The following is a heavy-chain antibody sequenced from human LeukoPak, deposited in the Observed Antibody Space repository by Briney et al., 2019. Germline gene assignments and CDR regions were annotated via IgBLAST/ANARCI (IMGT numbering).Heavy chain of an antibody. CDR2: IYYSGST. CDR1: GGSISSSSYY. J-gene: IGHJ4*02. Sequence: SETLSLTCTVSGGSISSSSYYWGWIRRPPGKGLEWIGSIYYSGSTYYNPSLKSRVTISVDTSKNQFSLKLSSVTAADTAVYYCARLGSTGYYDSSGSRRAALGYWGQGTLVTVSS. D-gene: IGHD3-22*01. V-gene: IGHV4-39*01. CDR3: ARLGSTGYYDSSGSRRAALGY.